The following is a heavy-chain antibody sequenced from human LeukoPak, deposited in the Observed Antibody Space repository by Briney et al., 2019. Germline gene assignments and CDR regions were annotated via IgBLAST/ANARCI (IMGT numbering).Heavy chain of an antibody. CDR2: IICSGGSV. Sequence: GGSLRLSCAASGFTYSTYAMSWVRQAPGKGWEWVSLIICSGGSVLYADSVRGRFTISRDKFKNTVFLQLSSLRPEDTAVYYCAKHGDNVWGSFRFGFDSWGQGALVTVSS. V-gene: IGHV3-23*01. CDR1: GFTYSTYA. D-gene: IGHD3-16*02. J-gene: IGHJ4*02. CDR3: AKHGDNVWGSFRFGFDS.